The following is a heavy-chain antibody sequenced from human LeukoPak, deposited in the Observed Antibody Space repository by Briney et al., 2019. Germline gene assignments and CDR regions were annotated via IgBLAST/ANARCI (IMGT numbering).Heavy chain of an antibody. V-gene: IGHV4-39*01. D-gene: IGHD2-2*01. CDR1: GGSISSSSYY. CDR3: ARPDIVVVPVAAGAFDI. Sequence: SETLSLTCTVSGGSISSSSYYWGWVRLPPGKGLEWIGSIYYSGSTYYNPSLKSRVTISVDTSKNQFSLKLSSVTAAHTAVYYCARPDIVVVPVAAGAFDIWGQGTMVTVSS. CDR2: IYYSGST. J-gene: IGHJ3*02.